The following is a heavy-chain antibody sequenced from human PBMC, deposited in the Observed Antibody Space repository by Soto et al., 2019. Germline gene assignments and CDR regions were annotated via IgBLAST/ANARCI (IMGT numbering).Heavy chain of an antibody. J-gene: IGHJ4*02. Sequence: EVQLLESGGDLVQPGGSLRLSCAASGFTFRNYAMTWVRQAPGKGLEWVSSISSGGDNTWYADSVKGRFTISRDNSRDTLYLHMNPLRGDDTAIFYCANVQLEHSNDGGGYLSEYWCQGPLVTVSS. CDR2: ISSGGDNT. CDR1: GFTFRNYA. CDR3: ANVQLEHSNDGGGYLSEY. V-gene: IGHV3-23*01. D-gene: IGHD1-1*01.